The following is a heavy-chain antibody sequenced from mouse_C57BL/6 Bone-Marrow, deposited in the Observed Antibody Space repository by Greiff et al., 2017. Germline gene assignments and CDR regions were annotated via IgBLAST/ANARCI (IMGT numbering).Heavy chain of an antibody. D-gene: IGHD2-4*01. CDR2: INPNNGGT. CDR1: GYTFTDYY. J-gene: IGHJ4*01. V-gene: IGHV1-26*01. Sequence: VQLQQSGPELVQPGASVKISCKASGYTFTDYYMNWVKQSHGKSLEWIGDINPNNGGTSYNQKFKGKATLTVDKSSSKAYMELRSLTSEDSAVYYCAREDYDRGNAMDYWGQGTSVTVSS. CDR3: AREDYDRGNAMDY.